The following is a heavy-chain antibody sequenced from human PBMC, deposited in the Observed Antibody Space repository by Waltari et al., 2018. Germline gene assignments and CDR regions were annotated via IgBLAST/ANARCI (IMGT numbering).Heavy chain of an antibody. D-gene: IGHD6-19*01. CDR2: ISWNSGSI. CDR3: AKDGAAVARSPFDY. V-gene: IGHV3-9*01. CDR1: GFTFDDYA. J-gene: IGHJ4*02. Sequence: EVQLVESGGGLVQPGRSLRLSCAASGFTFDDYAMHWVRQAPGKGLEWVSGISWNSGSIGYADSVKGRFTISRHNAKNSLYLQMNSLRAEDTALYYCAKDGAAVARSPFDYWGQGTLVTVSS.